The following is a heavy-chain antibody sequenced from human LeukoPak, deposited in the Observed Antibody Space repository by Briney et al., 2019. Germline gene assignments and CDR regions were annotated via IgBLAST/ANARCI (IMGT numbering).Heavy chain of an antibody. CDR3: ARPLRCSGNNCYIDNWFDP. Sequence: SETLSLTCTVSGGSISSGSYYWSWIRQPAGKGLEWIGRIYTSGSTNYNPSLKSRVTISIDTSKNQFSLKLNSVTAADTAVYYCARPLRCSGNNCYIDNWFDPWGQGSLVTVSS. D-gene: IGHD2-2*02. CDR2: IYTSGST. J-gene: IGHJ5*02. CDR1: GGSISSGSYY. V-gene: IGHV4-61*02.